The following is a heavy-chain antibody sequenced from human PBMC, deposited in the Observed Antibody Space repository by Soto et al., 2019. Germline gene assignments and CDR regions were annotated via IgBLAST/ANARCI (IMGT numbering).Heavy chain of an antibody. Sequence: EVQLVESGGGLVQPGGSLRLSCAASGFTFSTYWMHWVRQTPGKGLVWVSRVNSDGHDTVYADSVKGRFTFSRDNPKNTVFLRMSSMRTGDTAVYCCARGRENHSYSDDWGQGIVVSVSS. J-gene: IGHJ4*02. CDR3: ARGRENHSYSDD. CDR2: VNSDGHDT. D-gene: IGHD1-26*01. CDR1: GFTFSTYW. V-gene: IGHV3-74*01.